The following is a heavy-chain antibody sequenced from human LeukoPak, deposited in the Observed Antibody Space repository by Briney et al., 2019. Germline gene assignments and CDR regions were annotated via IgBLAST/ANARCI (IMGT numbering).Heavy chain of an antibody. D-gene: IGHD3-10*01. CDR1: GYTFSGYY. CDR2: INPNSGGT. CDR3: ARAQKLPGEFDY. V-gene: IGHV1-2*02. Sequence: GASVKVSCKASGYTFSGYYMHWVRQAPGQGLEWMGWINPNSGGTNYAQKFQGRVTMTRDTSISTAYMELSRLRSDGTAVYYCARAQKLPGEFDYWGQGTLVTVSS. J-gene: IGHJ4*02.